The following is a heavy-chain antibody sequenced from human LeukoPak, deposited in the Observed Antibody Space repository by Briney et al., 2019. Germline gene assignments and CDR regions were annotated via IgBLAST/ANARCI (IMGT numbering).Heavy chain of an antibody. V-gene: IGHV1-46*01. CDR2: INPSGGST. CDR3: ARGSSGSYLDY. CDR1: GYTFSGYY. Sequence: GASVKVSCKASGYTFSGYYMHWVRQAPGQGLEWMGIINPSGGSTSYAQKFQGRVTMTRDMSTSTVYMELSSLRSEDTAVYYCARGSSGSYLDYWGQGTLVTVSS. D-gene: IGHD1-26*01. J-gene: IGHJ4*02.